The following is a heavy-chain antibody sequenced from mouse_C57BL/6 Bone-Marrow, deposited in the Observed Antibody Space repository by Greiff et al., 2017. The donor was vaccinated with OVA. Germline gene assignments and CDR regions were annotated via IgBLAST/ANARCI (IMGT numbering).Heavy chain of an antibody. CDR2: IYPRDGST. Sequence: QVQLQHSGPELVKPGASVKLSCKASGYTFTSYDINWVKQRPGQGLEWIGWIYPRDGSTKYNEKFKGKATLTVDTSSSTAYMELHSLTSEDSAVYFCARERDLDYGSSPFAYWGQGTLVTVSA. CDR3: ARERDLDYGSSPFAY. J-gene: IGHJ3*01. D-gene: IGHD1-1*01. CDR1: GYTFTSYD. V-gene: IGHV1-85*01.